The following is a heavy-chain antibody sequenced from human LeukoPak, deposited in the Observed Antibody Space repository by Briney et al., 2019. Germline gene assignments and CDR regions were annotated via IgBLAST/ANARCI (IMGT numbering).Heavy chain of an antibody. CDR2: LYSGGSA. CDR1: GLTVSSNY. Sequence: PGGSLRLSCAASGLTVSSNYMSWVRQTPEKGLEWVSILYSGGSAYYPDSLNGRFTISRDNSKNTLYLQMNSLRAEDTAVYYCARGIWFGEFPPDYWGQGTLVTVSS. V-gene: IGHV3-66*01. J-gene: IGHJ4*02. CDR3: ARGIWFGEFPPDY. D-gene: IGHD3-10*01.